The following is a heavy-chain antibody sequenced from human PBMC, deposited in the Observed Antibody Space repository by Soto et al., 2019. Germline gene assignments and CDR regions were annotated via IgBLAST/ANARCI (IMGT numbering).Heavy chain of an antibody. CDR1: GFTFNSYG. Sequence: QVQLVESGGGVVQPGRSLRLSCAASGFTFNSYGMHWVRQAPGKGLEWVAVIWYDGSNEFYADSVKGRFTISRDNSKNTRYLPVNSLRAEDTAVYYCAREYEYGISHDSPQVDYWGQGTLVTVSS. CDR3: AREYEYGISHDSPQVDY. V-gene: IGHV3-33*01. CDR2: IWYDGSNE. J-gene: IGHJ4*02. D-gene: IGHD3-10*01.